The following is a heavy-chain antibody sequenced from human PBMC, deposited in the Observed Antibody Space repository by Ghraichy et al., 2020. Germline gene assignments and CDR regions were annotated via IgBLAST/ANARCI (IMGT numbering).Heavy chain of an antibody. Sequence: SETLSLTCAVYGGSFSGYYWSWIRQPPGKGLEWIGEINHSGSTNYNPSLKSRVTISVDTSKNQFSLKLSSVTAADTAVYYCARAKRGGKGRYFDLWGRGTLVTVSS. CDR2: INHSGST. CDR1: GGSFSGYY. CDR3: ARAKRGGKGRYFDL. J-gene: IGHJ2*01. V-gene: IGHV4-34*01. D-gene: IGHD1-1*01.